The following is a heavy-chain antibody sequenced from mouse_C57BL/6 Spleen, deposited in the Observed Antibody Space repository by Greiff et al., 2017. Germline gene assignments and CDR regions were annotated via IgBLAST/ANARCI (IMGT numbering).Heavy chain of an antibody. V-gene: IGHV5-6*01. CDR2: ISSGGSYT. D-gene: IGHD1-1*01. CDR3: ARQEVATDYAMDY. CDR1: GFTFSSYG. J-gene: IGHJ4*01. Sequence: EVKLMESEGDLVKPGGSLKLSCAASGFTFSSYGMSWVRQTPDKRLEWVATISSGGSYTYYPDSVKGRFTISRDNAKNTLYLQMSSLKSEDTAMYYCARQEVATDYAMDYWGQGTSVTVSS.